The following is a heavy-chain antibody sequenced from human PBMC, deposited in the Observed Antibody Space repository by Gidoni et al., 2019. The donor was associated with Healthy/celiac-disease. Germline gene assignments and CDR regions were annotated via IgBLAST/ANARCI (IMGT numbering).Heavy chain of an antibody. V-gene: IGHV4-39*07. J-gene: IGHJ3*02. CDR2: IYSSGST. D-gene: IGHD4-4*01. Sequence: QLQLQESGPGLVKPSETLSLTCTVSGGSISSSSYYWGWIRQPPGKGLEWIGSIYSSGSTYYNPSLKSRVTISVDTSKNQFSLKLSSVTAADTAVYYCARDTENRNAFDIWGQGTMVTVSS. CDR3: ARDTENRNAFDI. CDR1: GGSISSSSYY.